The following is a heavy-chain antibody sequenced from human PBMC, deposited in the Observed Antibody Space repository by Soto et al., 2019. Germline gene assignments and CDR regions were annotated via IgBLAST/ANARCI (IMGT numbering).Heavy chain of an antibody. D-gene: IGHD3-22*01. V-gene: IGHV3-30-3*01. Sequence: QVQLVESGGGVVQPGRSLRLSCAASGFTFSSYAMHWVRQAPGKGLEWVAVISYDGSNKYYADSVKGRFTISRDNSKNTLYQQMNSLRAEDTAVYYCARESDDSSGYWLAPQDYWGQGTLVTVSS. CDR1: GFTFSSYA. J-gene: IGHJ4*02. CDR2: ISYDGSNK. CDR3: ARESDDSSGYWLAPQDY.